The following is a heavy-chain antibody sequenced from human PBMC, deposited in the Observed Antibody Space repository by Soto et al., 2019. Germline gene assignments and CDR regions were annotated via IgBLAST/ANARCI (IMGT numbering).Heavy chain of an antibody. CDR2: MNPNSGNT. V-gene: IGHV1-8*01. Sequence: QVQLVQSGAEVKKPGASVKVSCRASGDTFISHDINWVRQATGQGLEWMGWMNPNSGNTGYGQKFQGRLTLTRDTSISTAYMELSSLRSDDTAIYYCVRGAASWGQGTLLTVSS. CDR1: GDTFISHD. J-gene: IGHJ5*02. CDR3: VRGAAS.